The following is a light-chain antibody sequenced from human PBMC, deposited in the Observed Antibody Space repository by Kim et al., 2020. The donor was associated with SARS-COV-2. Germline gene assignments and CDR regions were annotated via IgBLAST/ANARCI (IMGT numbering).Light chain of an antibody. Sequence: QSALTQPPSASGSPGQSVTISCTGTSSDVGGYNYVSWYQQHPGKAPKLMIYEVSKRPSGVPDRFSGSKSGNTASLTVSGLQAEDEADYYCSSYAGSNTVVFGVRSNLTV. CDR2: EVS. V-gene: IGLV2-8*01. CDR1: SSDVGGYNY. CDR3: SSYAGSNTVV. J-gene: IGLJ2*01.